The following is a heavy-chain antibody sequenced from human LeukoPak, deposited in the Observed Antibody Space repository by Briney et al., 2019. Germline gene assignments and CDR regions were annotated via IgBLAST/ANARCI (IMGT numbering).Heavy chain of an antibody. D-gene: IGHD3-10*01. J-gene: IGHJ4*02. CDR3: AKRPSKVQGVTGCFDY. CDR2: ISTTGITT. V-gene: IGHV3-23*01. CDR1: GFTFSSYA. Sequence: GGSLRLSCAASGFTFSSYAMSWVRQAPGKGLEWVSTISTTGITTYYGDSVKGRFTISRDNSKNTLYLQMNGLRADDTAMYYCAKRPSKVQGVTGCFDYWGQGTLVTVSS.